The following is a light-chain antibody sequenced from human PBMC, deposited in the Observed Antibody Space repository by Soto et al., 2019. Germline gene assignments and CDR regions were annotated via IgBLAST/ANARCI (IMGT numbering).Light chain of an antibody. CDR1: SSDVGGYNY. CDR2: EVN. Sequence: QSVLTQPASVSGSPGQSITISCTGTSSDVGGYNYVSWYQQHPGNAPRLMIYEVNNRPSGVPNRFSGSKSGNTASLTISGLQAEDEADYYCSSKTSSRTPFVFXTGTKV. CDR3: SSKTSSRTPFV. J-gene: IGLJ1*01. V-gene: IGLV2-14*01.